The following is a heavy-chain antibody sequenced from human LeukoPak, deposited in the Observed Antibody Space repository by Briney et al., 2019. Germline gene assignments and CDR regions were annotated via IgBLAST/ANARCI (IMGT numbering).Heavy chain of an antibody. D-gene: IGHD6-13*01. Sequence: PSETLSLTCTVSGGSISSSSYYWGWIRQPPGKGLEWIGSIYYSGSTYYNPSLKSRVTISVDTSKNQFSLKLSSVTAADTAVYYCARLPHSSSWYPSIRGYFDYWGQGTLVTVSS. CDR2: IYYSGST. CDR3: ARLPHSSSWYPSIRGYFDY. J-gene: IGHJ4*02. V-gene: IGHV4-39*07. CDR1: GGSISSSSYY.